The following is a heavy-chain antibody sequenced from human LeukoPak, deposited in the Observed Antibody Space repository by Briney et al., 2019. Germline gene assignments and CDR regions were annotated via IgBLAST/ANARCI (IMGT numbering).Heavy chain of an antibody. V-gene: IGHV3-74*01. Sequence: GGSLRLSCEASGLTFSRYWMHWVRQAPGKGLVWDSRIKSDGKTNYADSVKGRFTISRDNAKNTVSLQMNSLRADDTGVYYCARAPSEVGGYYPEYFRHWGQGTLVTVSS. D-gene: IGHD3-22*01. CDR1: GLTFSRYW. CDR3: ARAPSEVGGYYPEYFRH. CDR2: IKSDGKT. J-gene: IGHJ1*01.